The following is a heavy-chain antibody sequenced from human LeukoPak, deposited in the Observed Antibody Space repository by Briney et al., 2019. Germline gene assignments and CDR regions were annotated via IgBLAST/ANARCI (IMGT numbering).Heavy chain of an antibody. Sequence: GASVKVSCKASGYTFTSYGISWVRQAPGQGLEWMGWISAYNGNTNYAQKFQSRITMTTDTSTTTAYMELRSLRSDDTAVYYCARDLVTFGGVIVSGYWGQGTLVTDSS. CDR3: ARDLVTFGGVIVSGY. V-gene: IGHV1-18*01. CDR2: ISAYNGNT. D-gene: IGHD3-16*02. J-gene: IGHJ4*02. CDR1: GYTFTSYG.